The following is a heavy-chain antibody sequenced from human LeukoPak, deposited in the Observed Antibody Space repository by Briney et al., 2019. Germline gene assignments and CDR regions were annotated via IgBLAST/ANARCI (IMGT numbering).Heavy chain of an antibody. V-gene: IGHV3-30-3*01. CDR2: ISYDGSNK. J-gene: IGHJ4*02. CDR1: GFTFSSYA. D-gene: IGHD3-9*01. CDR3: AKVLSLTGYSLGY. Sequence: PGGSLRLSCAASGFTFSSYAMHWVRQAPGKGLEWVAVISYDGSNKYYADSVKGRFTISRDNSKNTLYLQMNSLRAEDTAVYYCAKVLSLTGYSLGYWGQGTLVTVSS.